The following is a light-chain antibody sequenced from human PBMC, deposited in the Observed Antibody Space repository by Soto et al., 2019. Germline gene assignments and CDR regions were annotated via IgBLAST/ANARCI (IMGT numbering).Light chain of an antibody. CDR3: QQYENLPT. J-gene: IGKJ5*01. CDR2: AAS. Sequence: DIQMTQSPSSLSASVGDRVTITCQASQNINNYLNLYQQKPGRAPKLLIYAASNLEAGVPSRFRGSGSGTDFTFTISRLQPEDIATYYCQQYENLPTFGQGTRLEIK. V-gene: IGKV1-33*01. CDR1: QNINNY.